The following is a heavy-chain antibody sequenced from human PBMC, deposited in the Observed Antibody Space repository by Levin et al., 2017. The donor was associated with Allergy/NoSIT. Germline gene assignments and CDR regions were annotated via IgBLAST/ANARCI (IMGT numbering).Heavy chain of an antibody. D-gene: IGHD6-6*01. V-gene: IGHV1-69*11. CDR2: IIPIIGRA. Sequence: ASVKVSCKASGGTFGSCALSWVRQAPGQGLEWLGRIIPIIGRANYPQKFQGRVRINADESTNTAYMELSSLRSEDTAVYYCARSREFSDSSSWYFDLWDRGTLVSVSS. CDR3: ARSREFSDSSSWYFDL. J-gene: IGHJ2*01. CDR1: GGTFGSCA.